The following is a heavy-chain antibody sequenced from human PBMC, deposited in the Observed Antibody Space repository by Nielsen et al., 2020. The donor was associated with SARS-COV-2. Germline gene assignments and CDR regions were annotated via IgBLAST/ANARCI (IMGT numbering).Heavy chain of an antibody. D-gene: IGHD2-2*01. J-gene: IGHJ6*02. CDR1: GGSISSSNW. Sequence: SETLSLTCAVSGGSISSSNWWSWVRQPPGKGLEWIGEIYHSGSTNYNPSLKSRVTISVDKSKNQFSLKLSSVTAADTAVYCCARFQRGPLLLGYYYYGMDVWGQGTTVTVSS. CDR2: IYHSGST. CDR3: ARFQRGPLLLGYYYYGMDV. V-gene: IGHV4-4*01.